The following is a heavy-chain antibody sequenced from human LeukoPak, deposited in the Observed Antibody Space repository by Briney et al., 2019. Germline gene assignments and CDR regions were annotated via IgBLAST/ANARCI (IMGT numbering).Heavy chain of an antibody. CDR2: TYYRSKWYD. Sequence: SQTLSLTCAISGDSVSSNSAAWNWIRQSPSRGLEWLGRTYYRSKWYDDYAVSVKSRITINPDTSKNQLSLQLNSVTPENTAVYYCARSPGIAAAVRFVTWGQGTLVTVSS. D-gene: IGHD6-13*01. V-gene: IGHV6-1*01. J-gene: IGHJ5*02. CDR3: ARSPGIAAAVRFVT. CDR1: GDSVSSNSAA.